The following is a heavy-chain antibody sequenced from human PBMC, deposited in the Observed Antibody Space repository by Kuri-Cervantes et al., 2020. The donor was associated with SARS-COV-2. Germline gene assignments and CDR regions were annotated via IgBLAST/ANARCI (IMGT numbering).Heavy chain of an antibody. CDR1: GFTLSDYY. V-gene: IGHV3-11*04. D-gene: IGHD2-8*01. CDR3: VRDGDQWNFGY. Sequence: GGSLRLSCETSGFTLSDYYISWIRQAPGKGLEWVSHISGIGTTIYYADSVKGRFTISRDNSRNTLFLQMNSLRAEDTTVYYCVRDGDQWNFGYWGQGTLVTVSS. J-gene: IGHJ4*02. CDR2: ISGIGTTI.